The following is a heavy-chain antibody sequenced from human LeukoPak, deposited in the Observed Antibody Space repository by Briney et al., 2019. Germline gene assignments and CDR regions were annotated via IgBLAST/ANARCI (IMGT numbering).Heavy chain of an antibody. Sequence: GASVKVSCKASGGTFSSYAISWVRQAPGQGLEWMGRIIPIFGTANYAQKFQGRVTITTDESTSTVYMELSSLRSEDTAVYYCASTGDGYNKDYWGQGTLVTVSS. J-gene: IGHJ4*02. V-gene: IGHV1-69*05. D-gene: IGHD5-24*01. CDR3: ASTGDGYNKDY. CDR2: IIPIFGTA. CDR1: GGTFSSYA.